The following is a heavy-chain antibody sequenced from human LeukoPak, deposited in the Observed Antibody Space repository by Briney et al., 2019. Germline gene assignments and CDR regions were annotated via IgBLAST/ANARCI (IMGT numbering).Heavy chain of an antibody. J-gene: IGHJ4*02. CDR1: XXSIGXXX. CDR2: TYNSGST. Sequence: SLTCXVSXXSIGXXXXXWXXXXXGXXXXWXGYTYNSGSTNYNPSLKSRVTISVDMSKNQFSLRLSSVTAADTALYHCVKGRSWAAGXFDYWGQGTRXXVSS. D-gene: IGHD3-10*01. V-gene: IGHV4-59*01. CDR3: VKGRSWAAGXFDY.